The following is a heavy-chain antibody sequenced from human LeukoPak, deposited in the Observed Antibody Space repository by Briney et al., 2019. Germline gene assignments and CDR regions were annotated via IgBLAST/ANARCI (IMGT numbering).Heavy chain of an antibody. CDR1: GFTLRRYW. CDR2: VNQDETRK. V-gene: IGHV3-7*01. J-gene: IGHJ4*01. D-gene: IGHD5-24*01. CDR3: AKLLRDATIYDV. Sequence: GGSLRLSCAASGFTLRRYWMSWVRQAPGKGLEWVASVNQDETRKHYADSVWGRFTISRDNAENSLFLQMDSLRVEDTAFYYCAKLLRDATIYDVWGHGVLVTVSS.